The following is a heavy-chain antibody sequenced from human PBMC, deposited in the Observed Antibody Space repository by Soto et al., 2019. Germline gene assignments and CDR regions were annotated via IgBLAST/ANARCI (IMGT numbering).Heavy chain of an antibody. D-gene: IGHD3-9*01. CDR3: ARDQGVRYFDWLTLFDP. V-gene: IGHV3-33*01. CDR2: IWYDGSNK. Sequence: GGSLRLSCAASGFTFSSYGMHWVRQAPGKGLEWVAVIWYDGSNKYYADSVKGRFTISRDNSKNTLYLQMNSLRAEDTAVYYCARDQGVRYFDWLTLFDPWGQGTLVTVSS. CDR1: GFTFSSYG. J-gene: IGHJ5*02.